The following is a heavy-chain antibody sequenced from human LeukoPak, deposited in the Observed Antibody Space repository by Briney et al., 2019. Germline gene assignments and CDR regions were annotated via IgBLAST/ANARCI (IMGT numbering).Heavy chain of an antibody. CDR1: GSTVTELS. V-gene: IGHV1-24*01. J-gene: IGHJ4*02. Sequence: ASVRVSCKISGSTVTELSIHWVRQAPGKGLQWMGSFDLEDGETFYEEKFEGRVTMTEDSSTDTAYTELSILRTEDAAMYYCASQQGGSFAFDYWGQGTLVTVSS. CDR2: FDLEDGET. CDR3: ASQQGGSFAFDY. D-gene: IGHD1-26*01.